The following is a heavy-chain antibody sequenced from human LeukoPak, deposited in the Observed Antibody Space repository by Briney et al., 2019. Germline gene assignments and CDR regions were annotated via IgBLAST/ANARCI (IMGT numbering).Heavy chain of an antibody. V-gene: IGHV3-11*01. Sequence: GGSLRLSCAASLFSFSDYYMTWIRQAPGKGLDWLSYISGSGNTVYYANSVKGRFTISRDNAKNSLYLQMDSLRAEDTAVYYCARDRWSYDPQGGFDCWGQGTLVTVSS. CDR3: ARDRWSYDPQGGFDC. CDR2: ISGSGNTV. D-gene: IGHD3-22*01. J-gene: IGHJ4*02. CDR1: LFSFSDYY.